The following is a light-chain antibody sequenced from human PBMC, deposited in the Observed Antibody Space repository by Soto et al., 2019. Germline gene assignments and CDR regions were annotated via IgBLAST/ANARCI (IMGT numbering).Light chain of an antibody. V-gene: IGLV2-14*01. CDR3: SSYSGTTLVV. CDR1: NSDIGGYNS. CDR2: EVT. J-gene: IGLJ2*01. Sequence: QSALTQPASVSGSPGQSISISCTGTNSDIGGYNSVSWYQHHPGKAPKLMIYEVTNRPSGVSNRFSGSKSDNTASLTISGLQAEDEAHYYCSSYSGTTLVVFGGGTELTVL.